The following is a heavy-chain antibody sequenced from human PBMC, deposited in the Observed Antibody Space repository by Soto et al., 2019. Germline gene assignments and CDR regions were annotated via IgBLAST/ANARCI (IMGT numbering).Heavy chain of an antibody. CDR2: ISYDGSNK. D-gene: IGHD6-13*01. CDR3: AKDPPQRDIAAAGIEVEYFQH. CDR1: GFTFSSYG. Sequence: QVQLVESGGGVVQPGRSLRLSCAASGFTFSSYGMHWVRQAPGKGLEWVAVISYDGSNKYYADSVKGRFTISRDNSKNTLYLPMNSLRAEDTAVYYCAKDPPQRDIAAAGIEVEYFQHWGQGTLVTVSS. V-gene: IGHV3-30*18. J-gene: IGHJ1*01.